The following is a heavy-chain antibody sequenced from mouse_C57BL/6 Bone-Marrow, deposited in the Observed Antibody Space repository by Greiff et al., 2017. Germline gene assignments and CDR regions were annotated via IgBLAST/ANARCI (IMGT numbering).Heavy chain of an antibody. J-gene: IGHJ1*03. Sequence: QVQLQQPGAELVMPGASVKLSCKASGYTFTSYWMHWVKQRPGQGLEWIGEIDPSDSYTNYTQKFKGKSTLTVDKSSSTAYMQLSSLTSEDSAVYYCARRGYFDVWGTGTTVTVSS. CDR3: ARRGYFDV. CDR1: GYTFTSYW. V-gene: IGHV1-69*01. CDR2: IDPSDSYT.